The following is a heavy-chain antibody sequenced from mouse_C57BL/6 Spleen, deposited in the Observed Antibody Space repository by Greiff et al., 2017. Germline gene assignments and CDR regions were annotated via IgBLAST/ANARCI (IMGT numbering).Heavy chain of an antibody. CDR2: ISSGGSYT. J-gene: IGHJ4*01. V-gene: IGHV5-6*02. CDR1: GFTFSSYG. D-gene: IGHD4-1*01. Sequence: DVKLVESGGDLVKPGGSLKLSCAASGFTFSSYGMSWVRQTPDKRLEWVATISSGGSYTYYPDSVKGRFTIARDNAKNTLYLQMSSLKSEDTAMYYCARTGTEAMDYWGQGTSVTVSS. CDR3: ARTGTEAMDY.